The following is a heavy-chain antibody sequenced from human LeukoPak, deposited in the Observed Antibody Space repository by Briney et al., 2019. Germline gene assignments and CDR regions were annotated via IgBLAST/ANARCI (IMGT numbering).Heavy chain of an antibody. CDR2: ISSSSSTI. V-gene: IGHV3-48*04. CDR1: GFTFSSYS. CDR3: ARGGGYDSFDY. D-gene: IGHD5-12*01. Sequence: GGSLRLSCAASGFTFSSYSMNWVRQAPGKGLEWVSYISSSSSTIYYADSVKGRITISRDNAKNSVYLQMNSLRADDTAVYYCARGGGYDSFDYWGQGTQVTVSS. J-gene: IGHJ4*02.